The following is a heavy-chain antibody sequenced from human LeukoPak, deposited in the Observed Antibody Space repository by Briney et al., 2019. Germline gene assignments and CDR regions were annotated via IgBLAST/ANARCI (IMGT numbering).Heavy chain of an antibody. CDR1: GFTFSTYA. CDR2: ISDSGGST. Sequence: GGSLRLSCAASGFTFSTYAMSWVRPPPGKGLGWVSPISDSGGSTFYADSVKGRFSISRDNSRNTMYLQMNSLRGDDTAVYYCAKDGYNSGWYFDYWGQGTLVTVSS. D-gene: IGHD6-19*01. CDR3: AKDGYNSGWYFDY. V-gene: IGHV3-23*01. J-gene: IGHJ4*02.